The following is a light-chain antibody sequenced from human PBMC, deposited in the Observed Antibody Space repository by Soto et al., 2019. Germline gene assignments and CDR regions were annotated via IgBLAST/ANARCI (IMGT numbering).Light chain of an antibody. J-gene: IGLJ1*01. Sequence: QSSLTQPRSVSGSPGQSVTISCTGTSSDVGGYEYVSWYQQHPGKAPKLLIYDVFKRPPGVPERFSGSKSGNTASLTISGLQAEDEADYYCCSYAGLDTHYAFATGTKVTVL. CDR2: DVF. CDR1: SSDVGGYEY. V-gene: IGLV2-11*01. CDR3: CSYAGLDTHYA.